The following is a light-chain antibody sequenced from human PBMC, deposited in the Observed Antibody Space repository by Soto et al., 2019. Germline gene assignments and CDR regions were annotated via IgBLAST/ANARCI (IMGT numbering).Light chain of an antibody. CDR1: QSVSSN. Sequence: EIVMTQSTATLSVSPGERATLSCRASQSVSSNFVWYQQKPRQAPRLLIYCASTRATVIIARFSGSRSGTEVTLTFSSLQSEDLADNYFQLYKNWPALTFGAGTKVEI. J-gene: IGKJ4*01. CDR3: QLYKNWPALT. CDR2: CAS. V-gene: IGKV3-15*01.